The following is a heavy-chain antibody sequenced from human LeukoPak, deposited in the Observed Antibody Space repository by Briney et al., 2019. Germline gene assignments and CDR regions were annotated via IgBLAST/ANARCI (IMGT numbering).Heavy chain of an antibody. CDR1: GYTLTELS. V-gene: IGHV1-24*01. D-gene: IGHD2-2*01. CDR2: FDPEDGET. J-gene: IGHJ4*02. Sequence: ASVKVSCKVSGYTLTELSMHWVRQAPGKGLEWMGGFDPEDGETIYAQKFQGRVTMTEDTSTDTADMELSSLRSEATAVYYCATDFRWGYCSSTSCSPPGYWGQGTLATVSS. CDR3: ATDFRWGYCSSTSCSPPGY.